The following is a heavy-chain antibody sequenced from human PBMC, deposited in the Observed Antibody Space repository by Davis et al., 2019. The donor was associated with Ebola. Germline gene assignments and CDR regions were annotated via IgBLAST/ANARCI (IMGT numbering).Heavy chain of an antibody. V-gene: IGHV3-30*19. CDR2: IWYDGSRK. Sequence: GGSLRLSCAASGFNFRSYGMHWVRQAPDKGLEWVAVIWYDGSRKYYADSMKGRFTISRDTSKNTLYLQVNSLRTEDTAVYYCARDAYGMDVWGHGTTVTVSS. CDR3: ARDAYGMDV. CDR1: GFNFRSYG. J-gene: IGHJ6*02.